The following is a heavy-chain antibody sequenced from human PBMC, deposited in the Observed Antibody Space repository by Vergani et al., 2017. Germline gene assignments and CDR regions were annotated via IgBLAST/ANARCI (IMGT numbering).Heavy chain of an antibody. J-gene: IGHJ6*02. CDR1: GFTFSDFS. V-gene: IGHV3-21*06. D-gene: IGHD6-25*01. Sequence: VQLVESGGGLVKPGGSLRLSCAASGFTFSDFSMSWVRQAPGKGLEWVTFIGSSCPYINYADSVKGRFIIYRDNTKHSLFLQLRSLRAEDAAVYYCARDFSRGGCPNNYGMGVWGQGATVTVSS. CDR2: IGSSCPYI. CDR3: ARDFSRGGCPNNYGMGV.